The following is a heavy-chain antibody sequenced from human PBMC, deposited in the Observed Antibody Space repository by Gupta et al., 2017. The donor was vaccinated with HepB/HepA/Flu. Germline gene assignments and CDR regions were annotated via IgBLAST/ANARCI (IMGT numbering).Heavy chain of an antibody. V-gene: IGHV1-46*01. CDR3: ARAVSDYYYRGMDV. CDR1: GYTFTSYS. J-gene: IGHJ6*02. D-gene: IGHD1-26*01. Sequence: QVQLVQSGAEVKKPGASVKVSCKASGYTFTSYSMHWVRQAPGQGLEWMGTINPSGGSTIYAQKFQGRVTMTRETSTSTDYMELSSLRSEDTAVYYCARAVSDYYYRGMDVWGQGTTVTVFS. CDR2: INPSGGST.